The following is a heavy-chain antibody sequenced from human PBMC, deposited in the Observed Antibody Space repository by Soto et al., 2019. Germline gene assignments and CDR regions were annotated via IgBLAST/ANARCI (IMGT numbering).Heavy chain of an antibody. CDR2: ISSSSTSI. CDR3: ARGGYYDSSGYYSGDPDAFDI. V-gene: IGHV3-48*02. CDR1: GFTFSSCA. J-gene: IGHJ3*02. D-gene: IGHD3-22*01. Sequence: PGGSLRLSCAASGFTFSSCAMGWVRQAPGKGLEWVSAISSSSTSIYYADSVKGRFTISRDNAKNSLYLQMNSLRDEDTAVYYCARGGYYDSSGYYSGDPDAFDIWGQGTMVTVSS.